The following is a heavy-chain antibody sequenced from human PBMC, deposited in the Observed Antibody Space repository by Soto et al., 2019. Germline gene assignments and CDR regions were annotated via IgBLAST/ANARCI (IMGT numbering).Heavy chain of an antibody. D-gene: IGHD2-15*01. CDR2: ISYSGNT. J-gene: IGHJ4*02. V-gene: IGHV4-59*01. Sequence: PSETVSISCPVSGGSSISGYWSWIRQPPGKGLEWIGYISYSGNTNYNTSLKSRVTMSVDTPKNQFSLRLSSVTTADTAVYYCAGLRGYAGSPIDYWGQGTLVAVSS. CDR3: AGLRGYAGSPIDY. CDR1: GGSSISGY.